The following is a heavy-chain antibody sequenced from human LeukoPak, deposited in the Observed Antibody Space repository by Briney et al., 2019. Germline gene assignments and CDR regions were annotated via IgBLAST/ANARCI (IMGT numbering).Heavy chain of an antibody. CDR1: GFTFDDYA. V-gene: IGHV3-9*01. CDR3: AKDIDTAMARGAFDI. CDR2: ISWNSGSI. Sequence: PGRSLRLSCAASGFTFDDYAMHWVRQAPGKGLEWVSGISWNSGSIGYADSVKGRFTISRDNAKNSLYLQMNSLRAEDTDLYYCAKDIDTAMARGAFDIWGQGTMVTVSS. D-gene: IGHD5-18*01. J-gene: IGHJ3*02.